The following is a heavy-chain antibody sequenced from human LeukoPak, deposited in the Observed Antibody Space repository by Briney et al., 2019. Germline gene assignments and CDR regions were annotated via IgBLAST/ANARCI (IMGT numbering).Heavy chain of an antibody. J-gene: IGHJ4*02. Sequence: SETLSLTCAVYGGSFSGYYWSWIRQPPGKGLEWIGEINHSGSTNYNPSLKSRVTISVDTSKNQFSLKLSSVAAADTAVYYCARQGPYDYVWGSYPPFDYWGQGTLVTVSS. CDR3: ARQGPYDYVWGSYPPFDY. CDR1: GGSFSGYY. D-gene: IGHD3-16*02. V-gene: IGHV4-34*01. CDR2: INHSGST.